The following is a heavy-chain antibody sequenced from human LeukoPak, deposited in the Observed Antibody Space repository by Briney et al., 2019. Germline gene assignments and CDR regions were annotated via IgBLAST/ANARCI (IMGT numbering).Heavy chain of an antibody. CDR3: ARQRYFYDSSGYHFDH. Sequence: SETLSLTCTVSGGSISSRSYYWGWIPQPPGKGLVWIASIYHSESTHYNPSLRSRVTISVDTSKNQFSLKLSSVTAADTAVYYCARQRYFYDSSGYHFDHWGQGTLVTVSS. V-gene: IGHV4-39*01. J-gene: IGHJ4*02. D-gene: IGHD3-22*01. CDR1: GGSISSRSYY. CDR2: IYHSEST.